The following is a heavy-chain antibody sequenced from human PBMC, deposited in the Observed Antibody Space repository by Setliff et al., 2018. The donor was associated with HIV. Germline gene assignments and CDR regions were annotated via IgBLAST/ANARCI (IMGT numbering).Heavy chain of an antibody. J-gene: IGHJ4*02. CDR3: AWGTQRPIDS. CDR1: GYTFPDYY. Sequence: ASVKVSCKVSGYTFPDYYMQWVRQAPGKGPEWMGLIDPDRGDTVYAEKFQGRVTITADRSIDIAYMKLSSLTSEDTAMYFCAWGTQRPIDSWGQGTLVTVSS. V-gene: IGHV1-69-2*01. CDR2: IDPDRGDT. D-gene: IGHD3-16*01.